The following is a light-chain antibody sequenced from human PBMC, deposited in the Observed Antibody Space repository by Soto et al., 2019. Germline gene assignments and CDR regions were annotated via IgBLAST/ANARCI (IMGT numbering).Light chain of an antibody. CDR1: QSVSSN. V-gene: IGKV3-15*01. CDR3: QHYNNWPRT. J-gene: IGKJ1*01. Sequence: EIVMTQSPATLSVSPGERATLSCRASQSVSSNLAWYQQKPGQAPRLLIYGASTRATGIPARFSGSGSGTDFTLTISSLQSEDFAVYYRQHYNNWPRTFGQGTKVEIK. CDR2: GAS.